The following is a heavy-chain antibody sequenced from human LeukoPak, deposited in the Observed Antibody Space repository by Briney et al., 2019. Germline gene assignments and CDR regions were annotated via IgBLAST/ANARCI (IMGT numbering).Heavy chain of an antibody. D-gene: IGHD3-16*01. J-gene: IGHJ3*01. CDR2: ISPDGSEK. CDR3: ARYYDPPVGDAFDL. CDR1: GFRFGSDW. V-gene: IGHV3-7*01. Sequence: GGSLRLSCAVSGFRFGSDWMSWVRQAPGKGLEWVANISPDGSEKFYVDAVKGRFIISRDNGKNSLYLQLNSLRADDTAVYYCARYYDPPVGDAFDLWGQGTMVTVSS.